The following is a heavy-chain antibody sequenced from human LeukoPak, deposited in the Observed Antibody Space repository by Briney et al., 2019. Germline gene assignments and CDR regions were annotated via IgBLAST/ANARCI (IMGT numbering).Heavy chain of an antibody. D-gene: IGHD3-9*01. CDR3: ARGGNDILTGTNWFDP. Sequence: SETLSLTCTVSGGSISSYYWSWIRQPPGKGLEWIGEINHSGSTNYNPFLKSRVTISVDTSKNQFSLKLSSVTAADTAVYYCARGGNDILTGTNWFDPWGQGTLVTVSS. CDR2: INHSGST. J-gene: IGHJ5*02. V-gene: IGHV4-34*01. CDR1: GGSISSYY.